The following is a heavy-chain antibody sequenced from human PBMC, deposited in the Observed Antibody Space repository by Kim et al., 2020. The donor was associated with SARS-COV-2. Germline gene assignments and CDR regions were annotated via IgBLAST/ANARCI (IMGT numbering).Heavy chain of an antibody. CDR1: GFTFSSYS. CDR2: ISSSSSTI. CDR3: ARDLPPTYCSSTSCLDDYYYYYYGMDV. D-gene: IGHD2-2*01. J-gene: IGHJ6*02. Sequence: GGSLRLSCAASGFTFSSYSMNWVRQAPGKGLEWVSYISSSSSTIYYADSVKGRFTISRDNAKNSLYLQMNSLRDEDTAVYYCARDLPPTYCSSTSCLDDYYYYYYGMDVWGQRTTVTVSS. V-gene: IGHV3-48*02.